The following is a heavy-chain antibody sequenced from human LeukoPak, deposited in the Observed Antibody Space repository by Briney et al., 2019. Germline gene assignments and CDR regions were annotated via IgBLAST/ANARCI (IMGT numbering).Heavy chain of an antibody. D-gene: IGHD3-22*01. CDR2: IYYSGRT. CDR1: GGSLSRSY. CDR3: ARQQHYDSSGYYVY. J-gene: IGHJ4*02. Sequence: SETLSLTRTVSGGSLSRSYWSWIREPPGTGLEWIGDIYYSGRTNYNPSLKSRVTISVDTSKNQFSLKLRSVTAADTAVYYCARQQHYDSSGYYVYWRQGTLVTVSS. V-gene: IGHV4-59*08.